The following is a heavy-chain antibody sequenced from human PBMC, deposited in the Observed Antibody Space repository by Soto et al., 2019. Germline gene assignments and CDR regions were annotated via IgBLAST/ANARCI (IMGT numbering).Heavy chain of an antibody. J-gene: IGHJ5*02. V-gene: IGHV4-39*01. CDR1: GGSISSGSYY. D-gene: IGHD2-15*01. Sequence: QLQLQESGPGLVKPSETLSLTCTVSGGSISSGSYYWGWIRQPPGKGLEWIGSIYYSGSTYYNPSLKSRVTISVDTSKNQFSLKLSSVTAADTAVYYCARHLGNGRVVAALDWFDPWGQGTLVTVSS. CDR2: IYYSGST. CDR3: ARHLGNGRVVAALDWFDP.